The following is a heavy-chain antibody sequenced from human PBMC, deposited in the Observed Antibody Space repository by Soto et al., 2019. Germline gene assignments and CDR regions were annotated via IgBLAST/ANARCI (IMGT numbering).Heavy chain of an antibody. CDR3: ARQEGLGYCSGGSCSYLFAP. Sequence: SETLSLTCTVSGGSISSISYYWVWIRQPPGKGLEWIGSIYYSGSTYYNPSLKSRVTISVDTSKNKFSLKLSSVTAADTAAYYCARQEGLGYCSGGSCSYLFAPWGQGTLVTVSS. CDR2: IYYSGST. CDR1: GGSISSISYY. J-gene: IGHJ5*02. D-gene: IGHD2-15*01. V-gene: IGHV4-39*01.